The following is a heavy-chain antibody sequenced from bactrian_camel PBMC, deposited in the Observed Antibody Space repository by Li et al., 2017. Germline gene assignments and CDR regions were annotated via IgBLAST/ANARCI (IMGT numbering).Heavy chain of an antibody. V-gene: IGHV3S53*01. CDR2: IGSDGIT. Sequence: HVQLVESGGGPVQSGGTLRLSCAVSAYSPASNCMGWFRQGPGKEREGVAAIGSDGITRYTDSVKGRFTISKDNAKNTLYLQMNSLKPEDAAMYYCAADPTKSYCSAVYWTTWSRYFYGGQGTQVTVS. J-gene: IGHJ4*01. CDR1: AYSPASNC. CDR3: AADPTKSYCSAVYWTTWSRYFY. D-gene: IGHD2*01.